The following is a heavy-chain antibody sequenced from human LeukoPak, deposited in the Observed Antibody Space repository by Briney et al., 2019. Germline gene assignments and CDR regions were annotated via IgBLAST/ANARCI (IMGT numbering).Heavy chain of an antibody. J-gene: IGHJ4*02. CDR2: ISGSGDRT. D-gene: IGHD3-22*01. Sequence: GGFLRLSCAASGFTFSTYAMSWVRQAPGKGLEWVSAISGSGDRTYHADSVKGRFTTSRDNSKNTLYLQMNSLRAEDTAIYYCAKDLAYDSTDYHVVFDCWGQGTLVTVSS. CDR1: GFTFSTYA. CDR3: AKDLAYDSTDYHVVFDC. V-gene: IGHV3-23*01.